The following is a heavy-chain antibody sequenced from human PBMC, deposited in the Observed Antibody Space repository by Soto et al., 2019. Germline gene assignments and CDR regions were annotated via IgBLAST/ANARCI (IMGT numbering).Heavy chain of an antibody. CDR3: ARDGRVITYYYFDY. J-gene: IGHJ4*02. Sequence: KLQGRVTITRDTSTSTAYMELSSLRSEDTAVYYCARDGRVITYYYFDYSGQGTLVTVSS. D-gene: IGHD2-21*01. V-gene: IGHV1-3*01.